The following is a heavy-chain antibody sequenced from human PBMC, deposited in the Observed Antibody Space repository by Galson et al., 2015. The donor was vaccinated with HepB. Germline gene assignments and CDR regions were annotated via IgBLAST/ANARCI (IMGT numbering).Heavy chain of an antibody. V-gene: IGHV3-7*03. Sequence: SLRLSCAASGFTFSSYSMNWVRQAPGKGLEWVAHIRQDGNEKYYVDSVRGRFTISRDNAKNSLYLQLNSLRAEDTAVYYCARDRRIWDSWGQGTLVTVSS. CDR1: GFTFSSYS. CDR2: IRQDGNEK. D-gene: IGHD3-16*01. CDR3: ARDRRIWDS. J-gene: IGHJ4*02.